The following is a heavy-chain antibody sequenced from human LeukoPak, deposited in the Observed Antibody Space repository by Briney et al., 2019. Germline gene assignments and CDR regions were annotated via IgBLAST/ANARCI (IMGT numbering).Heavy chain of an antibody. CDR3: VRDKSFEVVNFFDS. CDR1: GGSITSGSFY. CDR2: IYYSGST. Sequence: SETLSLTCTVSGGSITSGSFYWGWIRQPPGKGLEWIGSIYYSGSTYYNPSLKSRITMSLDTSKNHFSLKLSSVTAADTAVYYCVRDKSFEVVNFFDSWGQGTLVTASS. V-gene: IGHV4-39*07. J-gene: IGHJ4*02. D-gene: IGHD3-3*01.